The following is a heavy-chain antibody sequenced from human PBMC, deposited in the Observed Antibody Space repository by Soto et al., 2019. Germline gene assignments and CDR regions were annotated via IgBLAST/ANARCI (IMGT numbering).Heavy chain of an antibody. V-gene: IGHV4-34*01. CDR2: INHSGST. CDR3: ARGGGSAGTTSYFAY. J-gene: IGHJ4*02. Sequence: SETLSLTCAVYGGSFSGYYWSWIREPPGKGLEWIGEINHSGSTNYNPYLKSRVTISVDISKNQFSLKLSSVTAADTAVYYCARGGGSAGTTSYFAYWGQGTLVTVSS. CDR1: GGSFSGYY. D-gene: IGHD1-7*01.